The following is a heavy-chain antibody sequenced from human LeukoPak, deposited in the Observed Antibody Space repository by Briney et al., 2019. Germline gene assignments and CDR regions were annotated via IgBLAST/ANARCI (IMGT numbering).Heavy chain of an antibody. V-gene: IGHV4-34*01. CDR2: INYSGST. Sequence: SETLSLTCAVYGGSFSGYYWCWIRQPPGKGLEWIGEINYSGSTNYNPSLKSRVTISVDTSKNQFSLKLSSVTAADTAVYYCARRRDIVVVPAAISGGWFDPWGQGTLVTVSS. CDR1: GGSFSGYY. J-gene: IGHJ5*02. D-gene: IGHD2-2*02. CDR3: ARRRDIVVVPAAISGGWFDP.